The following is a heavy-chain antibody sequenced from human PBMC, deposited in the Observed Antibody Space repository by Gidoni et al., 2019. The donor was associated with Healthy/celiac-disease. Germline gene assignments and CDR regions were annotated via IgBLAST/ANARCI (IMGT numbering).Heavy chain of an antibody. V-gene: IGHV4-59*01. CDR1: GGSISSSY. CDR3: ARVYCGGDCYSYEDAFDI. Sequence: QVQLQESRPGLVHPSETPSPTCTASGGSISSSYWGWIRHPPGKGLEWIGYIYYSGSTHYNPSLKSRVTISVDTSKNQFSLKLSSVTAADTAVYYCARVYCGGDCYSYEDAFDIWGQGTMVTVSS. CDR2: IYYSGST. J-gene: IGHJ3*02. D-gene: IGHD2-21*02.